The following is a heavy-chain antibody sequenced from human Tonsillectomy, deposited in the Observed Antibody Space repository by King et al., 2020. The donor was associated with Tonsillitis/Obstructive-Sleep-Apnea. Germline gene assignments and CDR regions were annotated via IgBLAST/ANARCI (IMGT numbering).Heavy chain of an antibody. J-gene: IGHJ4*02. V-gene: IGHV1-2*06. CDR2: INPNSGGT. CDR1: GYTFTGYY. Sequence: VQLVESGAEVKKSGASVKVSCKASGYTFTGYYMHWVRQAPGQGLEWMGRINPNSGGTNYAQKFQGRVTMTRDTSISTAYMELSRLRSDDTAVYYCARGVGYCTGGVCYRVYYFDYWGQGTLVTVSS. CDR3: ARGVGYCTGGVCYRVYYFDY. D-gene: IGHD2-8*02.